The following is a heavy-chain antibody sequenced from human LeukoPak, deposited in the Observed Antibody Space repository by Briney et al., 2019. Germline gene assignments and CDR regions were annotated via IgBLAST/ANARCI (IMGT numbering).Heavy chain of an antibody. CDR3: ARDGSYGNFWSGYYLDY. D-gene: IGHD3-3*01. J-gene: IGHJ4*02. CDR2: IIPIFGTA. Sequence: SVKVSCKASGGTFSSYAISWVRQAPGQGLEWMGGIIPIFGTASYAQKFQGRVTMTRDTSTSTVYMELSSLRSEDTAVYYCARDGSYGNFWSGYYLDYWGQGTLVTVSS. CDR1: GGTFSSYA. V-gene: IGHV1-69*05.